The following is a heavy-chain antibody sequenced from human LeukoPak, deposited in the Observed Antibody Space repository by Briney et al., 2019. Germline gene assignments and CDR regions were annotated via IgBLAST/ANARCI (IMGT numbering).Heavy chain of an antibody. V-gene: IGHV4-4*02. CDR2: IYHSGST. CDR3: ARAHSSSRDYYYYYMDV. D-gene: IGHD6-6*01. CDR1: GGSISSSNW. Sequence: SETLSLTCAVSGGSISSSNWWSWVRQPPGKGLEWIGEIYHSGSTNYNPSLKSRVTISVDKSKNQFSLKLSSVTAADTAVYYCARAHSSSRDYYYYYMDVWGKGTTVTVSS. J-gene: IGHJ6*03.